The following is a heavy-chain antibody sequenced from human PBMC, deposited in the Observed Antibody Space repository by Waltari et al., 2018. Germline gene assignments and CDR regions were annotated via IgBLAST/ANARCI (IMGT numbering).Heavy chain of an antibody. J-gene: IGHJ3*02. D-gene: IGHD1-7*01. CDR1: GYTFTAYN. V-gene: IGHV1-2*02. CDR3: ARARRYNWNYDAFDT. Sequence: QVQLVQSGAEVEKPGASVKVSCQTSGYTFTAYNIYWVRQAPGQGLEWMGWINPNSGDTNYPQKFQGRVTMTKDTSISTAYMELSRLRSDDTAVYYCARARRYNWNYDAFDTWGQGTMVTVSS. CDR2: INPNSGDT.